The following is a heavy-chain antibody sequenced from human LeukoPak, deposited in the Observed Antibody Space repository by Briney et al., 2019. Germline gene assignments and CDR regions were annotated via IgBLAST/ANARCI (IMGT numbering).Heavy chain of an antibody. CDR1: GYSISGGYY. CDR2: IYHSGST. V-gene: IGHV4-38-2*02. Sequence: LETLSLTCTVSGYSISGGYYWGWIRQPPGKGLEWIGSIYHSGSTYYNPSLKSRVTISVDTSKNQFSLKLSSVTASDTAVYYCASALPFQLVHWGQGTLVTVSS. CDR3: ASALPFQLVH. J-gene: IGHJ4*02. D-gene: IGHD6-13*01.